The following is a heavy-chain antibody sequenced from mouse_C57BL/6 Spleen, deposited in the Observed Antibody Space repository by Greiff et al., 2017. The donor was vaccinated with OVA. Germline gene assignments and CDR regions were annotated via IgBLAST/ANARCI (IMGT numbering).Heavy chain of an antibody. D-gene: IGHD3-3*01. J-gene: IGHJ3*01. CDR3: ARPRVPSWFAY. Sequence: EVKLMESGGGLVKPGGSLKLSCAASGFTFSDYGMHWVRQAPEKGLEWVAYISSGSSTIYYADTVKGRFTISRDNAKNTLFLQMTSLRSEDTAMYYCARPRVPSWFAYWGQGTLVTVSA. CDR2: ISSGSSTI. CDR1: GFTFSDYG. V-gene: IGHV5-17*01.